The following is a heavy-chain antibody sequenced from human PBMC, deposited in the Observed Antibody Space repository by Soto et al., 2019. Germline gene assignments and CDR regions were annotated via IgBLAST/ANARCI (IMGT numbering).Heavy chain of an antibody. Sequence: ASVKVSCKASGYTFTGYYMHWVRQAPGQGLEWMGWINPNSGGTNYAQKFQGRVTITADESTSTAYMELSSLRSEDTAVYYCARTGGSSGHYYYYYGMDVWGQGTTVTVSS. J-gene: IGHJ6*02. V-gene: IGHV1-2*02. CDR1: GYTFTGYY. D-gene: IGHD6-13*01. CDR2: INPNSGGT. CDR3: ARTGGSSGHYYYYYGMDV.